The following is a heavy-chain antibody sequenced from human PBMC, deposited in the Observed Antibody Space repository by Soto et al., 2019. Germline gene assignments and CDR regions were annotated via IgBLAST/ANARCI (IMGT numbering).Heavy chain of an antibody. CDR1: GFTFSSYA. CDR2: LSGSGGST. CDR3: AHAGGGMDV. D-gene: IGHD3-10*01. Sequence: EVQLLESGGGLVQPGGSLRLSCAASGFTFSSYAMSWVRQAPGKGLEWVSGLSGSGGSTYYADSVKGRFTISRDNSKNTLYLQMTSLRAEDTAVYYCAHAGGGMDVWGQGTTVTVSS. V-gene: IGHV3-23*01. J-gene: IGHJ6*02.